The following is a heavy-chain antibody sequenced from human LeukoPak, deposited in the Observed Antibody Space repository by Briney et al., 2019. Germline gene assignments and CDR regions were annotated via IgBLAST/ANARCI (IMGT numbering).Heavy chain of an antibody. D-gene: IGHD3-10*01. CDR2: IYYSGSA. V-gene: IGHV4-59*01. Sequence: SETLSLKCSVSGDSINGSYWSWLRQPPGKRLEWIGNIYYSGSANYNPSLESRVTISLDTSKNRFSLKLTSVTAADTALYYCARDGYGSGSYGWFDPWGQGTLVTVPS. CDR1: GDSINGSY. CDR3: ARDGYGSGSYGWFDP. J-gene: IGHJ5*02.